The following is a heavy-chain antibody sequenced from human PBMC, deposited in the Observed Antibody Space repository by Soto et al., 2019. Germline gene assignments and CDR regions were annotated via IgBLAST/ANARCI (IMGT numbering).Heavy chain of an antibody. J-gene: IGHJ5*02. CDR3: TRDLFSYDYSGILWFDP. CDR1: GFAFSGSA. Sequence: PGGSLRLSCGASGFAFSGSAMYWVRQASGKGPEWVGRIRSKGHNYATEYAASVKGRFTISRDDSKNTAYLQMNSLRTEDTAVYYCTRDLFSYDYSGILWFDPWGQGTLVTVSS. CDR2: IRSKGHNYAT. V-gene: IGHV3-73*01. D-gene: IGHD3-16*01.